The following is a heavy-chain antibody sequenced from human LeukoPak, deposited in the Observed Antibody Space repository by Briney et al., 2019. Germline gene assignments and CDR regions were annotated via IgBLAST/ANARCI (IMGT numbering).Heavy chain of an antibody. Sequence: SVKVSCKASGGTFSSAAINWVRLAPGHGLEWMGGFIPLLGTANYAQRFQGRFTITTDGSTSTAYMDLSSLRSDDTAVYYCARGLWIQECEYWGQGTPVTVSS. V-gene: IGHV1-69*05. J-gene: IGHJ4*02. CDR3: ARGLWIQECEY. CDR2: FIPLLGTA. D-gene: IGHD5-18*01. CDR1: GGTFSSAA.